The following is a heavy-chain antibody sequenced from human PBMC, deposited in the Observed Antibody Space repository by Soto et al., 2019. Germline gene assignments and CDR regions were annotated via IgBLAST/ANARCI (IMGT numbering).Heavy chain of an antibody. J-gene: IGHJ4*02. CDR1: GYTFTSYA. D-gene: IGHD3-9*01. V-gene: IGHV1-3*01. Sequence: ASVKVSCKASGYTFTSYAMHWVRQAPGQRLEWMGWINAGNGNTKYSQKFQGRVTITRDTSASTAYMELSSLRSEDTAVYYCARGGIRYFDLQTEFDYWGQGTLVTVSS. CDR3: ARGGIRYFDLQTEFDY. CDR2: INAGNGNT.